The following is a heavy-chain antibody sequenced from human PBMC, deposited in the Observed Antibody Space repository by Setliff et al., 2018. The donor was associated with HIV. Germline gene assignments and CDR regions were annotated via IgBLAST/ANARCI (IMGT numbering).Heavy chain of an antibody. CDR1: GYTFTNYA. D-gene: IGHD3-9*01. J-gene: IGHJ4*02. V-gene: IGHV1-46*01. CDR3: ARDLSISNPYYDILTGPGVY. Sequence: ASVKVSCKTSGYTFTNYALHWVRQAPGQRLDWMGIINPSGGSTRYAQKFQGRVTMTRDTSTSTVYMELSSLRSEDTAVYYCARDLSISNPYYDILTGPGVYWGQGTLVTVSS. CDR2: INPSGGST.